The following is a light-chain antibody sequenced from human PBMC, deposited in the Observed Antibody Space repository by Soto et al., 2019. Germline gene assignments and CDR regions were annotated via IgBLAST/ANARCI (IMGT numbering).Light chain of an antibody. CDR2: EVS. J-gene: IGLJ2*01. CDR1: SSDIGGHNF. V-gene: IGLV2-14*01. CDR3: SSYTTSSYVV. Sequence: QSALTQPAAVSGSPGQSITISCTGTSSDIGGHNFVSWYQHHPGKAPKLLIYEVSYRASGVSNCFTGSKSANTASLTISGLQAEDEADYSCSSYTTSSYVVFGGGTKLTVL.